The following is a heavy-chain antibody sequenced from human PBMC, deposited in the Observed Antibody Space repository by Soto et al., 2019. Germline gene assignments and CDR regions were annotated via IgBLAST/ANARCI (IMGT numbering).Heavy chain of an antibody. V-gene: IGHV4-39*07. J-gene: IGHJ6*02. D-gene: IGHD6-6*01. CDR3: ARDVPLYGMDV. CDR2: IYYSGST. Sequence: SETLSLTCSVSGGSISISSYYWGWIRQPPGKGLEWIGSIYYSGSTYYNPSLKSRVTISVDTSKNQFSLKLSSVTAADTAVYYCARDVPLYGMDVWGQGTTVTVSS. CDR1: GGSISISSYY.